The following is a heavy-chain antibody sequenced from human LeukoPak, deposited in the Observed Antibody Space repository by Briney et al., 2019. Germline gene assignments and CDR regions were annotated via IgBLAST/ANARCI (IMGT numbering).Heavy chain of an antibody. J-gene: IGHJ5*02. V-gene: IGHV1-69*13. Sequence: SVKVSCKASGGTFSSYAISWVRQAPGQGLEWMGGIIPIFGTANYAQKFQGRVTITADESTSTAYMERSSLRSEDTAVYYCARDGVGGGYDINWFDPWGQGTLVTVSS. D-gene: IGHD5-12*01. CDR3: ARDGVGGGYDINWFDP. CDR1: GGTFSSYA. CDR2: IIPIFGTA.